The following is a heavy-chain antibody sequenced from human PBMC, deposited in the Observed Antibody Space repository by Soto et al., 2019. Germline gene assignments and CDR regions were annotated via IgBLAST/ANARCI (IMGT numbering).Heavy chain of an antibody. Sequence: GGSLRLSCAASGFTVSSKYMTWVRQAPGKGLEWVSLIQSGGTTYYADSVKGRFTISRDTSENTLHLQMDSLRVEDTAVDYCAREKSVGAFDIWGQGTMVTVSS. D-gene: IGHD1-26*01. CDR2: IQSGGTT. CDR3: AREKSVGAFDI. J-gene: IGHJ3*02. CDR1: GFTVSSKY. V-gene: IGHV3-66*01.